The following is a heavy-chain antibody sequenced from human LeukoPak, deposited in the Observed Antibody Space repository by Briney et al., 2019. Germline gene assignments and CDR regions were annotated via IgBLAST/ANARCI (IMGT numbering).Heavy chain of an antibody. J-gene: IGHJ3*02. V-gene: IGHV3-9*01. D-gene: IGHD6-19*01. Sequence: GGSLRLSCAASGFTFDDYAMHWVRQAPGKGLEWVSGISWNSGSIGYADSVKGRFTISRDNAKNSLYLQMNSLRAEDTAVYYCARDPEGIAVGPFDIWGQGTMVTVSS. CDR1: GFTFDDYA. CDR2: ISWNSGSI. CDR3: ARDPEGIAVGPFDI.